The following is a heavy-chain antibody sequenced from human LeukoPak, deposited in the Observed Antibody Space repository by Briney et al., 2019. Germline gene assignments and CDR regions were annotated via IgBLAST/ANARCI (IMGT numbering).Heavy chain of an antibody. V-gene: IGHV4-59*01. CDR1: GGSISSYY. D-gene: IGHD6-13*01. CDR2: IYYSGST. Sequence: SETLSLTCTVSGGSISSYYWSWIRQPPGKGLEWIGYIYYSGSTNYNPSLKSRVTISVDTSKNQFSLKLSTVTAADTAVYYCARYGKQQLVLWGQGTLVTASS. CDR3: ARYGKQQLVL. J-gene: IGHJ4*02.